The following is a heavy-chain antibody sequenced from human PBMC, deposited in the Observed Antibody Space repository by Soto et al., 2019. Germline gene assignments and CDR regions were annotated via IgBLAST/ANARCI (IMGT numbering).Heavy chain of an antibody. CDR3: ARTSYDSSGYYSPLDAFDI. CDR1: GYTFTSYG. D-gene: IGHD3-22*01. J-gene: IGHJ3*02. CDR2: ISAYNGNT. V-gene: IGHV1-18*01. Sequence: ASVKVSCKASGYTFTSYGISWVRQAPGQGLEWMGWISAYNGNTNYAQKLQGRVTMTTDTSTSTAYMELRSLRSDDTAVYYCARTSYDSSGYYSPLDAFDIWGQVTMVTVSS.